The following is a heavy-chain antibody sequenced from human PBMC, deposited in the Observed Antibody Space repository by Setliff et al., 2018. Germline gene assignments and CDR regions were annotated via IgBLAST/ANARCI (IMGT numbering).Heavy chain of an antibody. Sequence: SETLSLTCNVSGVSIANTASYWSWIRQPAGKTLEWIGQVYVGGNTYYNPSFEIRVSISVDRSNNQFSLRVTSVTAADTAVYYCATCRYQVPYNYWGQGTLVTVSS. CDR2: VYVGGNT. CDR3: ATCRYQVPYNY. D-gene: IGHD2-2*01. CDR1: GVSIANTASY. V-gene: IGHV4-61*09. J-gene: IGHJ4*02.